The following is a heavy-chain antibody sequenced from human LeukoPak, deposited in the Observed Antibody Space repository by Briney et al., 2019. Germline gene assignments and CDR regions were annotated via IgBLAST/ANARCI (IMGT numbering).Heavy chain of an antibody. J-gene: IGHJ4*02. V-gene: IGHV1-69*04. CDR2: IIPILGIA. CDR1: GGTFSSYA. D-gene: IGHD2-2*01. Sequence: SVKVSCKASGGTFSSYAISWVRQAPGQGLEWMGRIIPILGIANYAQKFQGRVTITADKSTSAAYMELSSLRSEDTAVYYCARAYCSSTSCSGPPHFDYWGQGTLVTVSS. CDR3: ARAYCSSTSCSGPPHFDY.